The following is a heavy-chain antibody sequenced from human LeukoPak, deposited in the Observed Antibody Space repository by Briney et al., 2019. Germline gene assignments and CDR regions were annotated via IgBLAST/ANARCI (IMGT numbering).Heavy chain of an antibody. CDR1: GFTFSSYA. Sequence: GGSLRLSCAASGFTFSSYAMSWVRQAPGKGLEWVAVISYDGSNKYYVDSVKGRFTISRDNSKNTLYLQMNSLRAEDTAVYYCAKSTHYYDSSGLVDYWGQGTLVTVSS. J-gene: IGHJ4*02. CDR3: AKSTHYYDSSGLVDY. CDR2: ISYDGSNK. V-gene: IGHV3-30*18. D-gene: IGHD3-22*01.